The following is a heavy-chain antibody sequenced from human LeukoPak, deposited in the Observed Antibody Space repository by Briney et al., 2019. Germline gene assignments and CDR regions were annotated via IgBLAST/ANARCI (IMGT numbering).Heavy chain of an antibody. CDR3: ARTIAVAGTYYFDY. D-gene: IGHD6-19*01. CDR1: EFTFSSYW. V-gene: IGHV3-7*01. Sequence: GGSLRLSCVASEFTFSSYWMRRVRQAPGKGLEWVANIKQDGREENYVDSVKGRFTISRDNAKNSLYLQMNSLRAEDTAVYYCARTIAVAGTYYFDYWGQGTLVTVSS. J-gene: IGHJ4*02. CDR2: IKQDGREE.